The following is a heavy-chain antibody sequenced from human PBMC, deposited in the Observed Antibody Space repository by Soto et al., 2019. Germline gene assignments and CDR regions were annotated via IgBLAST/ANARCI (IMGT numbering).Heavy chain of an antibody. V-gene: IGHV4-34*01. CDR1: GGSFSGYY. Sequence: PSETLSLTCAVYGGSFSGYYWSWIRQPPGKGLEWIGEINHSGSTNYNPSLKSRVTISVDTSKNQFSLKLSSVTAADTAVYYCARGRNGSMVRGASKNYYYYGMDVWGQGTTVTVSS. J-gene: IGHJ6*02. D-gene: IGHD3-10*01. CDR2: INHSGST. CDR3: ARGRNGSMVRGASKNYYYYGMDV.